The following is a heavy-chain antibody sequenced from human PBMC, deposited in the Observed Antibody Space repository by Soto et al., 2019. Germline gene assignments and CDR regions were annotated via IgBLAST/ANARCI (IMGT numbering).Heavy chain of an antibody. CDR1: GFTFSRYT. D-gene: IGHD4-17*01. CDR3: AKDGGFDYGFWYFDL. CDR2: TSYDGSTK. Sequence: QVQLVESGGGVVQPGRSLRLSCAASGFTFSRYTMHWVRQAPGKGPEWVAVTSYDGSTKYYADSVKGRFTISRDNSKNTLFLQMNSQTTEDTAVYYCAKDGGFDYGFWYFDLWGRGTLVTVSS. J-gene: IGHJ2*01. V-gene: IGHV3-30-3*01.